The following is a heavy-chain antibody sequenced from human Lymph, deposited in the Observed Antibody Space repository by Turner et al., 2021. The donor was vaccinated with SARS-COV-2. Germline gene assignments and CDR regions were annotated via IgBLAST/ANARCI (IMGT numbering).Heavy chain of an antibody. CDR3: AKDSCYFMAVAAGGHFFDN. Sequence: EVQLLESGGGLVQPGGSLRLSCAASGFTLTSFAMNWVRQAPGQGLACVSALWGYGTSTYYADAVKDRFAIARYNSRNALYLEMKSLRVEDTAVYYCAKDSCYFMAVAAGGHFFDNWGQGTLVTVSS. CDR2: LWGYGTST. D-gene: IGHD2-15*01. V-gene: IGHV3-23*01. J-gene: IGHJ4*02. CDR1: GFTLTSFA.